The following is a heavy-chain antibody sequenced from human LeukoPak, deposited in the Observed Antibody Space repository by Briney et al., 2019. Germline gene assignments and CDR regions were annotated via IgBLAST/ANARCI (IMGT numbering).Heavy chain of an antibody. CDR1: GGSFSGYY. V-gene: IGHV4-34*01. CDR3: ARLIPAYDFWSGYNYYYYYGMDV. CDR2: INHSGST. D-gene: IGHD3-3*01. J-gene: IGHJ6*02. Sequence: SETLSLTCAVYGGSFSGYYWSWIRQPPGKGLEWIGEINHSGSTYYNPSLKSRVTISVDTSKNQFSLKLSSVTAADTAVYYCARLIPAYDFWSGYNYYYYYGMDVWGQGTTVTVSS.